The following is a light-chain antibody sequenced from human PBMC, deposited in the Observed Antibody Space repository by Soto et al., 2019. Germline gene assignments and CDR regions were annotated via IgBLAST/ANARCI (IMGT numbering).Light chain of an antibody. CDR1: SSDIGDYNS. V-gene: IGLV2-14*01. CDR3: SAYTARSTLV. CDR2: EVS. J-gene: IGLJ3*02. Sequence: QSALTQPASVSGSPGQSITISCTGTSSDIGDYNSVSWYQQHPGKAPKLMIYEVSNRPSGISNRFSGSKSGNTASLTISGLQSEDEGDYYCSAYTARSTLVFGGGTKLTVL.